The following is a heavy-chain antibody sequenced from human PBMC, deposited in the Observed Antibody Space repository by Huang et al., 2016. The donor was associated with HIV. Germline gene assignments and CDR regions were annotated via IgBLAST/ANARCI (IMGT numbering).Heavy chain of an antibody. V-gene: IGHV1-69*13. J-gene: IGHJ6*03. D-gene: IGHD5-18*01. CDR3: ARSQSGAATAMGSDYYYYNYMDV. Sequence: QVQLVQSGAEVKTPGSSVKVSCKASGGTFTSYEINWVRQAPGEGLEWMGGVIPVCGTTKSAQKFQGRVTITADESTGTAYMELSSLRSNDTAVYYCARSQSGAATAMGSDYYYYNYMDVWGKGTTVTVSS. CDR1: GGTFTSYE. CDR2: VIPVCGTT.